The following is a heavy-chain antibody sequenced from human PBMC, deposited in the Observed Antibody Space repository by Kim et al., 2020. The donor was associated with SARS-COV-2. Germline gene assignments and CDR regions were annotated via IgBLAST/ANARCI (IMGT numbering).Heavy chain of an antibody. J-gene: IGHJ6*02. Sequence: SETLSLTCAVSGGSISSSNWWSWVRQPPGKGLEWIGEIYHSGSTNYNPSLKSRVTISVDKSKNQFSLKLSSVTAADTAVYYCARAGSFYYYYGMDVWGQGTTVTVSS. V-gene: IGHV4-4*02. CDR1: GGSISSSNW. CDR2: IYHSGST. D-gene: IGHD3-10*01. CDR3: ARAGSFYYYYGMDV.